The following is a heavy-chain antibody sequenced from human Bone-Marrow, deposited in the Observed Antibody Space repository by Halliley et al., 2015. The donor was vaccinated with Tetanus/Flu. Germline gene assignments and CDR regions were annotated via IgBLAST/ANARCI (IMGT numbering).Heavy chain of an antibody. CDR3: AREAYSYYGMDV. V-gene: IGHV4-59*01. CDR2: IYYSGGT. J-gene: IGHJ6*02. Sequence: TLSLTCTVSGDSISSYYWTWIRQPPGKGLEWIGYIYYSGGTNYNRSLKSRVTISVDKSKNQFSVNLRSVTAADTAVYYCAREAYSYYGMDVWGQGTTVIVSS. CDR1: GDSISSYY.